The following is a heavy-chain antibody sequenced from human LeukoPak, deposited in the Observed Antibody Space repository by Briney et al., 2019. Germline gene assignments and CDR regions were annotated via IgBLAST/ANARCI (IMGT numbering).Heavy chain of an antibody. CDR2: SRNKANSYTT. V-gene: IGHV3-72*01. Sequence: GGSLRLSCAASGFTFCDHNMDWVRRAPGKGLEWVGRSRNKANSYTTEYAASVKGRFTVSRDESENSLYLQMNSLKTDDTAVYYCARVTAPSTTGNSFAFDIWGQGTMVTVSS. CDR1: GFTFCDHN. J-gene: IGHJ3*02. CDR3: ARVTAPSTTGNSFAFDI. D-gene: IGHD1-1*01.